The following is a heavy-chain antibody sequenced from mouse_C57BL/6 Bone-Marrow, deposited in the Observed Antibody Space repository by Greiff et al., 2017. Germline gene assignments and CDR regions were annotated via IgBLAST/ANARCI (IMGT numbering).Heavy chain of an antibody. Sequence: QVQLQQPGPELVKPGASVKISCKASGYAFSSSWMNWVKQRPGKGLEWIGRIYPGDGGTNYNGKFKGKATLTADKSSSTAYMQLSSLTSEDSAVYFCARERLAGFDYWGQGTTLTVSS. CDR3: ARERLAGFDY. CDR2: IYPGDGGT. D-gene: IGHD2-13*01. V-gene: IGHV1-82*01. J-gene: IGHJ2*01. CDR1: GYAFSSSW.